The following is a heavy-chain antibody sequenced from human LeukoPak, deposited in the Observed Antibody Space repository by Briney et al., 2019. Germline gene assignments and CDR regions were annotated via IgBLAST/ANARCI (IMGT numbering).Heavy chain of an antibody. Sequence: GGSLRLSCAASGFTFSNYAMTWVRQAPGKGLEWVSAISVSGGNTYYADSVKGRFTISRDNSNNTLSLQMSNLRAEDTAVYYCAKVRLGLNWNFDLWGRGTRVTVSS. D-gene: IGHD3-9*01. CDR1: GFTFSNYA. V-gene: IGHV3-23*01. J-gene: IGHJ2*01. CDR3: AKVRLGLNWNFDL. CDR2: ISVSGGNT.